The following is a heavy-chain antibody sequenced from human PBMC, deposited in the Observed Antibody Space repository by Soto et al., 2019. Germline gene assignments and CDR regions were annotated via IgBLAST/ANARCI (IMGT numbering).Heavy chain of an antibody. CDR3: ARDGYSYGGDLFDY. D-gene: IGHD5-18*01. J-gene: IGHJ4*02. Sequence: EVQLVESGGGLVQPGGSLRLSCAASGFTFSSYSMNWVRQAPGKGLEWVSYISSSSSTIYYADSVKGRFTISRDNAKNSRYLQMNSLRAEDTAVYYCARDGYSYGGDLFDYWGQGTLVTVSS. V-gene: IGHV3-48*01. CDR2: ISSSSSTI. CDR1: GFTFSSYS.